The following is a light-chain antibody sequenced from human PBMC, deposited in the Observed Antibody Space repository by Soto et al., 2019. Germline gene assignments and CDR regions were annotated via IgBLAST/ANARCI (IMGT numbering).Light chain of an antibody. J-gene: IGLJ2*01. CDR2: LNSDGSH. CDR1: SGHSSYA. V-gene: IGLV4-69*01. Sequence: QLVLTQSPSASASLGASVKLTCTLSSGHSSYAIAWHQQQPEKGPRYLMKLNSDGSHSKGDGIPDRFSGSSSGAERYLTISSLQSEDEADYYCQTWGNGSHVVFGGGTQLTVL. CDR3: QTWGNGSHVV.